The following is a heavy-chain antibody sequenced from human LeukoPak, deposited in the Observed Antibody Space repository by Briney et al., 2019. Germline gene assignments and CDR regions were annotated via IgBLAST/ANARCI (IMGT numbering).Heavy chain of an antibody. Sequence: SETLSLTCAVYGGSFSGYYWSWIRQPPGKGLEWIGEINHSGSTNYNPSLKSRVTISVDTSKNQFSLKLSSVTAADTAVYYCARESGDDWYFDLWGRGTLVTVSS. CDR3: ARESGDDWYFDL. J-gene: IGHJ2*01. CDR1: GGSFSGYY. D-gene: IGHD4-17*01. CDR2: INHSGST. V-gene: IGHV4-34*01.